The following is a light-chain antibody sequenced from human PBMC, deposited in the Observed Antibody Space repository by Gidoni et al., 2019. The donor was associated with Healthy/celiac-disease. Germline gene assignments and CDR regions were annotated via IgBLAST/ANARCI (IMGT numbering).Light chain of an antibody. Sequence: EIVSTQSPATQSLSPRERATLSCRASQSVSSSYLAWYQQKPDQAPRLLIYSASSRATGIPDRVSGSGSETDFTLTISRLEPEDFSVYYCQQYGSSGTFGQGTKVEIK. J-gene: IGKJ1*01. V-gene: IGKV3-20*01. CDR2: SAS. CDR3: QQYGSSGT. CDR1: QSVSSSY.